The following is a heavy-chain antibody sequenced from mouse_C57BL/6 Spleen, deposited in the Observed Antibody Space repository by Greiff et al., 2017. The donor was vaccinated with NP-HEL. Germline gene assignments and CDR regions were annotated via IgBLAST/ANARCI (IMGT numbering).Heavy chain of an antibody. Sequence: VQLQQSGAELMQPGASVKLSCKATGYTFTGYWIEWVKQRPGHGLEWIGEILPGSGSTNYNEKFQGKATFTADTSSNTAYMQLSSLTTEDSAIDYCARYGNLFGYWGQGTTLTVAS. CDR3: ARYGNLFGY. CDR1: GYTFTGYW. D-gene: IGHD2-1*01. V-gene: IGHV1-9*01. J-gene: IGHJ2*01. CDR2: ILPGSGST.